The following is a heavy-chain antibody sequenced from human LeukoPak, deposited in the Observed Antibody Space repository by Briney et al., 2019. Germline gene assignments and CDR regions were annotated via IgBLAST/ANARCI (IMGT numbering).Heavy chain of an antibody. CDR3: ARDFYYYDSSGYYPEGYYYYYMDV. D-gene: IGHD3-22*01. J-gene: IGHJ6*03. Sequence: ASVNVSCKASGYTFTSYGISWVRQAPGQGLEWMGWISAYNGNTNYAQKLQGRVTMTTDTSTSTAYMELRSLRSDGTAVYYCARDFYYYDSSGYYPEGYYYYYMDVWGKGTTVTVSS. CDR1: GYTFTSYG. CDR2: ISAYNGNT. V-gene: IGHV1-18*01.